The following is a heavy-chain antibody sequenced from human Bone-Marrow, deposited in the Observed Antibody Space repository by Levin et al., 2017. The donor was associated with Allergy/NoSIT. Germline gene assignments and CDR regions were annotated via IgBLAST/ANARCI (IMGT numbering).Heavy chain of an antibody. V-gene: IGHV3-23*01. D-gene: IGHD3-22*01. Sequence: GGSLRLSCAASGLIFSNYAMNWVRKAPGKGLEWVSQMSGSGSNRHYADSARGRFTFSRDNANNTVYLQMNSLRADDTAVYYCAGYVTSGYHSPFAYWGQGPLVTVSS. CDR1: GLIFSNYA. CDR3: AGYVTSGYHSPFAY. J-gene: IGHJ4*02. CDR2: MSGSGSNR.